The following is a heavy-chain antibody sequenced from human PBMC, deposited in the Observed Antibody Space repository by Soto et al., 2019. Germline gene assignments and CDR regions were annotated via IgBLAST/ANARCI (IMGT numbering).Heavy chain of an antibody. CDR3: ARGGPRWTGTVYYYGMDV. J-gene: IGHJ6*02. V-gene: IGHV1-18*01. D-gene: IGHD1-1*01. Sequence: GASVKVSCKASGYTFTSYGISWVRRAPGQGLEWMGWISAYNGNTNYAQKLQGRVTMTTDTSTSTAYMELRSLRSDDTAVYYCARGGPRWTGTVYYYGMDVWGQGTTVTVSS. CDR1: GYTFTSYG. CDR2: ISAYNGNT.